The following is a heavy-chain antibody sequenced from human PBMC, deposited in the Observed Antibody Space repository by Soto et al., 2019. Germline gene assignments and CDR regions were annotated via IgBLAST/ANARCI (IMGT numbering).Heavy chain of an antibody. J-gene: IGHJ4*02. CDR3: ARYRDYGDYGYFDS. V-gene: IGHV4-61*03. D-gene: IGHD4-17*01. Sequence: WTWIRQPPGKGLEWIGYIYHSETTNYNASLRSRVTISVDTSRNHFSLRLTSVIAADTAVYYCARYRDYGDYGYFDSWGQGTLVTVSS. CDR2: IYHSETT.